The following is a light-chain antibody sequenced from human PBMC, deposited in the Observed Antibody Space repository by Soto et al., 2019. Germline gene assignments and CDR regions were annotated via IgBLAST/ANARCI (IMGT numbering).Light chain of an antibody. CDR1: SSDVGSYDL. J-gene: IGLJ2*01. CDR2: EVA. V-gene: IGLV2-23*02. CDR3: CSYTFTNTLV. Sequence: QSVLTQPASVSGSPGQSITISCTGTSSDVGSYDLVSWYQQRPGRAPRLMIFEVAKRPSGISTRFSGSKSGNTASLTISGLQAVDEADYFCCSYTFTNTLVFGGGTKLTVL.